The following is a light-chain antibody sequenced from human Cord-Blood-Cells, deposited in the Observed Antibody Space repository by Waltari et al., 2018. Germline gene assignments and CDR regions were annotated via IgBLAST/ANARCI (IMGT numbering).Light chain of an antibody. Sequence: QSALTQPPSASGSPGHSVTTSCTGTSSDVGGYNYVSWYQQHPGKAPKLMIYEVSKRPSGVPDRFSGSKSGNTASLTVSELQAEDEADYYCSSYAGSNNWVFGGGTKLTVL. CDR3: SSYAGSNNWV. J-gene: IGLJ3*02. V-gene: IGLV2-8*01. CDR2: EVS. CDR1: SSDVGGYNY.